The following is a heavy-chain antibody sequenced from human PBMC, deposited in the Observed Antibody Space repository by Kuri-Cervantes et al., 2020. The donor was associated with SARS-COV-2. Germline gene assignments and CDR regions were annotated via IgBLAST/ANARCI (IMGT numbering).Heavy chain of an antibody. CDR2: IYPGDSDT. J-gene: IGHJ4*02. CDR1: GYSFTSYW. V-gene: IGHV5-51*01. Sequence: KVSCKGSGYSFTSYWIGWVRQMPGKGLEWMGIIYPGDSDTRYSPSFQGQVTISADKSINTAYLQWSSLKASDTAMYCCARRRDFWSGSPFDYWGQGTLVTVSS. D-gene: IGHD3-3*01. CDR3: ARRRDFWSGSPFDY.